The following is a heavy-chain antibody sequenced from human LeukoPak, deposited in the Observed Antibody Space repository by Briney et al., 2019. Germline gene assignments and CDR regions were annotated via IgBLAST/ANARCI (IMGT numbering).Heavy chain of an antibody. CDR2: IYYSGSA. CDR3: ARDDYGGNSDDAFDI. CDR1: GGSISSYY. V-gene: IGHV4-59*01. J-gene: IGHJ3*02. D-gene: IGHD4-23*01. Sequence: SETLSLTCTVSGGSISSYYWSWIRQPPGKGLEWIGYIYYSGSANYNPSLKSRVTISVDTSKNQSSLKLSSVAAADTAVYYCARDDYGGNSDDAFDIWGQGTMVTVSS.